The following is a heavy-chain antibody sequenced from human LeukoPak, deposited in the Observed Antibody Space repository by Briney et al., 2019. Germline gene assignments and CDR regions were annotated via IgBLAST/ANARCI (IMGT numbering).Heavy chain of an antibody. D-gene: IGHD5/OR15-5a*01. CDR2: ISTYNGNT. Sequence: ASVKVSCKASGYTFTSYGITWVRQAPGQGLEWMGWISTYNGNTNYAQKFQDRVTMTTDTSTGTAYMELRSLRSDDTAVYYCARTGLSTISTWFDPWGQGTLVTVSS. V-gene: IGHV1-18*01. CDR1: GYTFTSYG. J-gene: IGHJ5*02. CDR3: ARTGLSTISTWFDP.